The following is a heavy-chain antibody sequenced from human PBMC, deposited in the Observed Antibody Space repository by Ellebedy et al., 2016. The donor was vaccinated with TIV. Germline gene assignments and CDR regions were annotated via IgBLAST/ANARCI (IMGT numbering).Heavy chain of an antibody. V-gene: IGHV3-53*01. CDR3: ARDRGDGYDAFDI. J-gene: IGHJ3*02. Sequence: PGGSLRLSCAASGFSVSSSYMSWVRQAPRKGLEWVSIIYSNGVTHYSDSVKGRFTISRDNSKNTLCLQMDSLRAEDTAFYYCARDRGDGYDAFDIWGQGKMVTVSS. CDR1: GFSVSSSY. D-gene: IGHD5-24*01. CDR2: IYSNGVT.